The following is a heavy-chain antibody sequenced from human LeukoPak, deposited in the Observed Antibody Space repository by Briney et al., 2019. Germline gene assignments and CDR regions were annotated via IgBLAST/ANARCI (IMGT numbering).Heavy chain of an antibody. D-gene: IGHD1-1*01. CDR1: GFTFSNAW. J-gene: IGHJ3*02. V-gene: IGHV3-15*01. CDR3: TAFGTTGTNDAFDI. Sequence: GGSLRLSCAASGFTFSNAWMSWVRQAPGKGLEWVGRIKSKTDGGTTDYAAPAKGRFTISRDDSKNTLYLQMNSLKTEDTAVYYCTAFGTTGTNDAFDIWGQGTMVTVSS. CDR2: IKSKTDGGTT.